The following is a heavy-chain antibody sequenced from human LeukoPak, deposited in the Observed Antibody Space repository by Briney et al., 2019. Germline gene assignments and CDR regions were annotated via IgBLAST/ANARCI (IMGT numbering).Heavy chain of an antibody. CDR3: ATGRGYDYGGVIENWFDP. D-gene: IGHD4/OR15-4a*01. J-gene: IGHJ5*02. CDR2: VDPQDGET. Sequence: ASVKVSCKVSGYTFTDYYMHWVQQAPGKGLEWMGLVDPQDGETIYAEKFQARVSITADTSTDTAYMELSSLGSEDTAVYYCATGRGYDYGGVIENWFDPWGQGTLVTVSS. CDR1: GYTFTDYY. V-gene: IGHV1-69-2*01.